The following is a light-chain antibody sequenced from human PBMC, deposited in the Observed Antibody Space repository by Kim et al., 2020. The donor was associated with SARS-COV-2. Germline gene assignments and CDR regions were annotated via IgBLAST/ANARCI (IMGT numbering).Light chain of an antibody. CDR1: QTISSR. J-gene: IGKJ2*01. V-gene: IGKV1-5*03. CDR2: EAS. Sequence: SASVGASVTMTCRASQTISSRMAWYQQKPGKVPTLLIYEASTLESGVPSRFSGSRSGTEFTLTISSLQPDDFATYYCQQYNDYSATFGQGTKLEIK. CDR3: QQYNDYSAT.